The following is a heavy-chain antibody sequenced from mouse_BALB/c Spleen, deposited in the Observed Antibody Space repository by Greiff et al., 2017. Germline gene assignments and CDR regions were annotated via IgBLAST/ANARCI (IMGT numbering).Heavy chain of an antibody. J-gene: IGHJ3*01. V-gene: IGHV1S29*02. CDR1: GYTFTDYN. CDR2: IYPYNGGT. Sequence: DVKLVESGPELVKPGASVKISCKASGYTFTDYNMHWVKQSHGKSLEWIGYIYPYNGGTGYNQKFKSKATLTVDNSSSTAYMELRSLTSEDSAVYYCARDYGSSWFAYWGQGTLVTVSA. D-gene: IGHD1-1*01. CDR3: ARDYGSSWFAY.